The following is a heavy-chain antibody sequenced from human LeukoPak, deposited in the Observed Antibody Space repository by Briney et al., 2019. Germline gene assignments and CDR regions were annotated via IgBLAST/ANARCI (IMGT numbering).Heavy chain of an antibody. CDR1: GFTFSSYA. V-gene: IGHV3-23*01. CDR3: ARWGGTRQFYFDY. Sequence: GGSLRLSCAASGFTFSSYAMSWVRQAPGKGLEWVSAISGSGGSTYYADSVKGRFTISRDNSKNTLYLQMNRLRADDTAIYYCARWGGTRQFYFDYWGQGTLATVSS. D-gene: IGHD3-16*01. J-gene: IGHJ4*02. CDR2: ISGSGGST.